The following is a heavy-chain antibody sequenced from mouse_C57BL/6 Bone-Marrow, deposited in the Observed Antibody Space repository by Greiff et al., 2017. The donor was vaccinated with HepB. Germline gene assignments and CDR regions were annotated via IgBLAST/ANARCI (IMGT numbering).Heavy chain of an antibody. CDR3: ARRDYGSTHYAMDY. J-gene: IGHJ4*01. CDR2: IYPRDGST. D-gene: IGHD1-1*01. Sequence: QVQLQQSGPELVKPGASVKLSCKASGYTFTSYDINWVKQRPGQGLEWIGWIYPRDGSTKYNEKFKGKATLTVDTSSSTAYMELHSLTSEDSAVYFCARRDYGSTHYAMDYWGQGTSVTVSS. CDR1: GYTFTSYD. V-gene: IGHV1-85*01.